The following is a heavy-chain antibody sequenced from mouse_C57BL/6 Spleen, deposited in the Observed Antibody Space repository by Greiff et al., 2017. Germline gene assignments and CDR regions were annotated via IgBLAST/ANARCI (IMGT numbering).Heavy chain of an antibody. CDR1: GFSLTSYG. J-gene: IGHJ4*01. Sequence: VKLMESGPGLVQPSQSLSITCTVSGFSLTSYGVHWVRQSPGKGLEWLGVIWSGGSTDYNAAFISRLSISKDNSKSQVFFKMNSLQADDTAIYYCARNDYGYDDYYAMDYWGQGTSVTVSS. CDR3: ARNDYGYDDYYAMDY. CDR2: IWSGGST. V-gene: IGHV2-2*01. D-gene: IGHD2-2*01.